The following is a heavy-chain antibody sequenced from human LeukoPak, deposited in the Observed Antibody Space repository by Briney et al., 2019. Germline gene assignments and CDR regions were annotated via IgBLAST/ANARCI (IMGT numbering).Heavy chain of an antibody. CDR3: ARDFLADFWSGYPLFYYYGMDV. V-gene: IGHV3-48*01. CDR2: ISSSSSTI. J-gene: IGHJ6*02. Sequence: GGSLRLSCAASGFTFSSYSMNWVRQAPGKGPEWVSYISSSSSTIYYADSVKGRFTISRDNAKNSLYLQMNSLRAEDTAVYYCARDFLADFWSGYPLFYYYGMDVWGQGTTVTVSS. CDR1: GFTFSSYS. D-gene: IGHD3-3*01.